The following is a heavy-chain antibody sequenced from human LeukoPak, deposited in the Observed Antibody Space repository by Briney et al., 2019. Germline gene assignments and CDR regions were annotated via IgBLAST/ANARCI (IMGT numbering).Heavy chain of an antibody. CDR2: ISYGGSNK. J-gene: IGHJ4*02. V-gene: IGHV3-30*18. CDR1: GFTFSSYG. Sequence: GGSLRLSCAASGFTFSSYGMHWVRQAPGKGLEWVAVISYGGSNKYYADSVKGRFTISRDNSKNTLYLQMNSLRAEDTAVYYCAKDGGGYSSSTAVFDYWGQGTLVTVSS. CDR3: AKDGGGYSSSTAVFDY. D-gene: IGHD6-13*01.